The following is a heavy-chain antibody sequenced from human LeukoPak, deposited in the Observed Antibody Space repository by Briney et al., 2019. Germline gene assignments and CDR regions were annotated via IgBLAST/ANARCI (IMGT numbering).Heavy chain of an antibody. CDR1: GGSISSGLYS. V-gene: IGHV4-31*11. CDR2: IYYSGST. D-gene: IGHD1-20*01. Sequence: SETLSLTCDVSGGSISSGLYSWSWIRQHPGTGLEWIGYIYYSGSTYYNPSLKSRVTISVDTSKNQFSLKLSSVTAADTAVYYCARGEHNWNDLGWFDPWGQGTLVTVSS. CDR3: ARGEHNWNDLGWFDP. J-gene: IGHJ5*02.